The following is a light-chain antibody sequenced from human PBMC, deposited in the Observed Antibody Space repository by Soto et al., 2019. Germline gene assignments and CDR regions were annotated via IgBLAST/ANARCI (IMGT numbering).Light chain of an antibody. CDR1: SSDVGGYNY. V-gene: IGLV2-14*01. J-gene: IGLJ1*01. CDR3: SSYTSSSTPND. Sequence: QSVLTQPASVSGSPGQSITISCTGTSSDVGGYNYVSWYQQHPGKAPKLMIYDVSNRPSGVSNRSSGSKAGNTASLTISGLQAEDESDYYGSSYTSSSTPNDFGTRTKVPVL. CDR2: DVS.